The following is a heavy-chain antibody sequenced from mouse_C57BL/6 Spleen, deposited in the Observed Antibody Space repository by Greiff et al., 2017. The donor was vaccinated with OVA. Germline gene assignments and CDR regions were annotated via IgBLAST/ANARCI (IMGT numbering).Heavy chain of an antibody. Sequence: VKLMGSGPGLVQPSPSLSITCTVSGFSLTSYGVHWVRQSPGKGLEWLGVIWRGGSTDYNAAFMSRLTITKDNSKSQVFFKMNSLQADDTAIYYCATPVPVAYWGQGTLVTVSA. CDR2: IWRGGST. CDR1: GFSLTSYG. CDR3: ATPVPVAY. V-gene: IGHV2-5*01. J-gene: IGHJ3*01.